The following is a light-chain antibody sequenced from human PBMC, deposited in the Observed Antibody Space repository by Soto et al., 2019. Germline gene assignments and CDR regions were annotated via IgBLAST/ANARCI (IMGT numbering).Light chain of an antibody. CDR3: GSWDNSLSVVV. Sequence: QSVLTEPPSVSAAPGQKVSVSCSGGSSNIGSNFVAWYQQLPGKAPKLLIYDDSKRPYGIPGRFSASKSGTSATLGITDLQTGDEGDYFCGSWDNSLSVVVFGGGTKVTVL. J-gene: IGLJ3*02. CDR2: DDS. V-gene: IGLV1-51*01. CDR1: SSNIGSNF.